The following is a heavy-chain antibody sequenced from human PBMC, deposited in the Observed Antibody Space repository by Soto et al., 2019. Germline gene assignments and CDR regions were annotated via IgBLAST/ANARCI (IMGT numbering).Heavy chain of an antibody. CDR2: IYSGVST. CDR3: ATPTADYYYYYGMDV. Sequence: GGSLRLSCAASGFTVSSNYMSWVRQAPGKGLEWVSVIYSGVSTYYADSVKGRFTISRDNSKNTLYLQMNSLRAEDTAGYYCATPTADYYYYYGMDVWGQGTTVTVSS. J-gene: IGHJ6*02. V-gene: IGHV3-53*01. CDR1: GFTVSSNY.